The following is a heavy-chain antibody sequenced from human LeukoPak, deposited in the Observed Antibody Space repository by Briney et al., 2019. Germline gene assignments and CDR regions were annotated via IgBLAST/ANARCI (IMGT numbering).Heavy chain of an antibody. CDR3: ARESYDSSGYPFDY. J-gene: IGHJ4*02. CDR2: IYYSGST. Sequence: SETLSLTCAVYGGSFSGYYWSWTRQPPGKGLEWIGYIYYSGSTNYNPSLKSRVTISVDTSKNQFSLKLSSVTAADTAVYYCARESYDSSGYPFDYWGQGTLVTVSS. D-gene: IGHD3-22*01. CDR1: GGSFSGYY. V-gene: IGHV4-59*01.